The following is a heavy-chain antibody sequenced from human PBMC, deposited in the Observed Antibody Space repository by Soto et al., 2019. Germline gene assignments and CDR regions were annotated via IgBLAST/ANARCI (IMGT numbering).Heavy chain of an antibody. J-gene: IGHJ3*02. CDR2: ISAYNGNT. CDR3: ARGGIAVAAISGDAFDI. V-gene: IGHV1-18*01. Sequence: ASVKVSCKASGYTFTSYGISWVRQAPGQGLEWMGWISAYNGNTNYAQKLQGRVTMTTDTSTSTAYMELRSLRSDDTAVYYCARGGIAVAAISGDAFDIWGQGTMVTVSS. CDR1: GYTFTSYG. D-gene: IGHD6-19*01.